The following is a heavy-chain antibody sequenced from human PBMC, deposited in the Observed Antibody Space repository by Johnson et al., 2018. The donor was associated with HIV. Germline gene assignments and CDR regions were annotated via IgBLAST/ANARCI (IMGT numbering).Heavy chain of an antibody. V-gene: IGHV3-30*14. CDR3: VRARCYSLAFEI. J-gene: IGHJ3*02. CDR1: GFTFSSYA. CDR2: ISYDGSNK. D-gene: IGHD2-21*01. Sequence: QVQLVESGEGVVQPGRSLRLSCAASGFTFSSYAMHWVRQAPGKGLEWVAVISYDGSNKYYADSVKGRFTISRDNSKNTLYLQMNSLRAGDTAVYYCVRARCYSLAFEIWGQGTMVTVSS.